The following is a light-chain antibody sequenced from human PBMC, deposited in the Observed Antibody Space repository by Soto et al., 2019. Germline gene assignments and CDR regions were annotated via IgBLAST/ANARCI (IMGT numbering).Light chain of an antibody. Sequence: EIVMTQSPLSLPVTPGEPASISCMSSHSLLHRSGYNYLHWYLQKPGQSPQLLIYLVSTRASGVPARFSGSGSGIDFTLKISRVEAEDVGVYYCMQDLQTPYTFGQGTKLEIK. J-gene: IGKJ2*01. CDR1: HSLLHRSGYNY. V-gene: IGKV2-28*01. CDR2: LVS. CDR3: MQDLQTPYT.